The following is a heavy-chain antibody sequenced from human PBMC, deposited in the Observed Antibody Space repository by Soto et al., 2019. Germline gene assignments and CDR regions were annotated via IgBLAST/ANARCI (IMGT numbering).Heavy chain of an antibody. CDR1: GGSISSGGYS. CDR3: ARMRNILTGDPAHFDS. J-gene: IGHJ4*02. Sequence: SETLSLTCAGSGGSISSGGYSWSWIRQPPGKGLEWIGYIYHSGSTYYNPSLKSRVTISVDRSKNQFSLKLSSVTAADTAVYYCARMRNILTGDPAHFDSWGQGTLVTVSS. V-gene: IGHV4-30-2*01. CDR2: IYHSGST. D-gene: IGHD3-9*01.